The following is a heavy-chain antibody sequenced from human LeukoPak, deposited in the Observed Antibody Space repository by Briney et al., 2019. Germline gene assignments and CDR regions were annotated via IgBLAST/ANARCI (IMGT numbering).Heavy chain of an antibody. V-gene: IGHV4-59*08. CDR1: GGSISSYY. CDR3: ASSHYDILTGSFQNWFDP. D-gene: IGHD3-9*01. Sequence: SETLSLTCTVSGGSISSYYWSWIRQPPGKGLEWIGYIYYSGSTNYNPSLTSRVTISVDTSKNQFSLKLSSVTAADTAVYYCASSHYDILTGSFQNWFDPWGQGTLVTVSS. J-gene: IGHJ5*02. CDR2: IYYSGST.